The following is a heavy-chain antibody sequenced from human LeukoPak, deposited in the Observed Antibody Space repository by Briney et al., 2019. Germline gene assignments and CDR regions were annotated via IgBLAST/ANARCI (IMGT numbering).Heavy chain of an antibody. CDR3: AKDSRSSWFNWFDP. CDR1: GFTFDDYA. J-gene: IGHJ5*02. CDR2: ISWNSGSI. D-gene: IGHD6-13*01. Sequence: GRSLRLSCAASGFTFDDYAMHWVRQAPGKGLEWVSGISWNSGSIGYADSEKGRFTISRDNAKNSLYLQMNSLRAEDTALYYCAKDSRSSWFNWFDPWGQGTLVTVSS. V-gene: IGHV3-9*01.